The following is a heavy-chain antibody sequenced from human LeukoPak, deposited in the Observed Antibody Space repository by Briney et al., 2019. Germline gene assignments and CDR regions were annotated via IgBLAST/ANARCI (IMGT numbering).Heavy chain of an antibody. CDR3: ARHYYGSGSYFYFQH. V-gene: IGHV4-59*08. Sequence: SETLSLTCTVSGGSISSYYWSWIRQPPGKGLEWIGYIYYSGSTNYNPSLKSRVTISVDTSKNQCSLKLSSVTAADTAVYYCARHYYGSGSYFYFQHWGQGTLVTVSS. D-gene: IGHD3-10*01. J-gene: IGHJ1*01. CDR2: IYYSGST. CDR1: GGSISSYY.